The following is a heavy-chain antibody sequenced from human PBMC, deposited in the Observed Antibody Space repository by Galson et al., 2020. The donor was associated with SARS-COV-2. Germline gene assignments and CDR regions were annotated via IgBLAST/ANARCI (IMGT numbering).Heavy chain of an antibody. V-gene: IGHV3-21*01. CDR2: ISSGSDYI. Sequence: GGSLRLSCAVSGFTFNIYSMNWVRHVPGKGLEWVSAISSGSDYIYYADSVKGRFTISRDNAKNSLYLQMNSLRAEDTAIYYCARDASWAMFGMDVWGQGTAVTVSS. D-gene: IGHD1-26*01. J-gene: IGHJ6*02. CDR3: ARDASWAMFGMDV. CDR1: GFTFNIYS.